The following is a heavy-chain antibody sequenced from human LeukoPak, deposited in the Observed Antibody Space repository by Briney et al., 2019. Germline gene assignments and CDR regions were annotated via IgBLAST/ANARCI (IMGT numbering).Heavy chain of an antibody. D-gene: IGHD5-12*01. Sequence: ASVKVSCKASGGTFGSYAISWVRQAPGKGLEWVSAISDNGGTTYYADSVKGGFTISRDNSKNTVYLQMSSLRAEDTAVYFCARDPFQGYSGWEHWGQGTLVTVSS. V-gene: IGHV3-23*01. CDR3: ARDPFQGYSGWEH. CDR2: ISDNGGTT. CDR1: GGTFGSYA. J-gene: IGHJ4*02.